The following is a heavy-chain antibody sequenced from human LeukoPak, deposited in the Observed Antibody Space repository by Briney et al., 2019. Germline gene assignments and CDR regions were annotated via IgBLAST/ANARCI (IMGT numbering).Heavy chain of an antibody. CDR2: IKYDGNEK. CDR1: GFTFSVSW. CDR3: ARAGTTFEE. V-gene: IGHV3-7*01. D-gene: IGHD1-1*01. Sequence: GGSLRLSCAASGFTFSVSWMSWVRQAPGKGLEWVANIKYDGNEKYYVDSVKGRVTISRDNAKNSLFLQMNSLSAEDTAVYYCARAGTTFEEWGQGTLVTVSS. J-gene: IGHJ4*02.